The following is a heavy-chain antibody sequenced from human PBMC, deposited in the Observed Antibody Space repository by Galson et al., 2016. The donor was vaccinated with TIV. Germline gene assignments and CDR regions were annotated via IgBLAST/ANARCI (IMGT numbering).Heavy chain of an antibody. CDR3: ARTPYGDSFGWYFDL. D-gene: IGHD4-17*01. V-gene: IGHV2-70*11. J-gene: IGHJ2*01. Sequence: PALVKPPQTLTLTCTFSGFSLTTTGMCVSWIRQAPGKGLEWLARIDWDDDKYYSISLKSRLTVSKDTSKNQVVLTMTDMDPVDTATYYCARTPYGDSFGWYFDLWGRGTLVTVSS. CDR2: IDWDDDK. CDR1: GFSLTTTGMC.